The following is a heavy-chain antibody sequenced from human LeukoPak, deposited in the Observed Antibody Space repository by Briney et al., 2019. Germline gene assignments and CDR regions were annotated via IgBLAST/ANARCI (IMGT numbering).Heavy chain of an antibody. CDR3: AKANDYGDPQVTLRGLDY. CDR1: GFTFSSFG. D-gene: IGHD4-17*01. CDR2: ISYDGSNK. V-gene: IGHV3-30*18. J-gene: IGHJ4*02. Sequence: PGRSLRLSCAASGFTFSSFGMHWVRQAPGKGLEWMAVISYDGSNKYYADSVKGRFTISRDNSKNTLYLQMNSLRAEDTAMYYCAKANDYGDPQVTLRGLDYWGQGTLVTVSS.